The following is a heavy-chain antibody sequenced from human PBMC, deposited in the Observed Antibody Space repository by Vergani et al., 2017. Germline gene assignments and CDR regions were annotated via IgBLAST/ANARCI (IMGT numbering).Heavy chain of an antibody. CDR2: IYHSGST. Sequence: QVQLQESGPGLVKPSETLSLTCTVSGYSISSGYYWGWIRQPPGKGLEWIGSIYHSGSTYYNPSLKSRVTISVDTSKNQSSLKLSSVTAADAAVYYCARDGDCSSTSCYGSLGYWGQGTLVTVSS. CDR1: GYSISSGYY. CDR3: ARDGDCSSTSCYGSLGY. D-gene: IGHD2-2*01. J-gene: IGHJ4*02. V-gene: IGHV4-38-2*02.